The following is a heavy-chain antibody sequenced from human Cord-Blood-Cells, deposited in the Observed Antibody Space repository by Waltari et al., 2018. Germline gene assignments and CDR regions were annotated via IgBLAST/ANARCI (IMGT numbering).Heavy chain of an antibody. Sequence: QLQLQESGPGLVKPSETLSLTCTVSGGSISSSSYYWGWIRQPPGKGLEWLGRTYYRSKWYNDYAVSVKSRITINPDTSKNQFSLQLNSVTPEDTAVYYCARVSKPGSSGYYYMDYWGQGTLVTVSS. CDR3: ARVSKPGSSGYYYMDY. J-gene: IGHJ4*02. D-gene: IGHD3-22*01. V-gene: IGHV6-1*01. CDR1: GGSISSSSYY. CDR2: TYYRSKWYN.